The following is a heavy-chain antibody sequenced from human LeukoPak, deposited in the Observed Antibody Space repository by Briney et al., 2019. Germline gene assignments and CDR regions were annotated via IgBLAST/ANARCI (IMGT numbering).Heavy chain of an antibody. Sequence: GESLKISCKGSGYSFTSYWIGWVRQMPGKGLEWMGIIYPGDSDTTYSPSFQGQVTISVDKSISTAYLQWSSLKASDTAMYYCARAYDVWSGFSQYYFDYWGQGTQVTVSS. CDR3: ARAYDVWSGFSQYYFDY. CDR1: GYSFTSYW. J-gene: IGHJ4*02. V-gene: IGHV5-51*01. CDR2: IYPGDSDT. D-gene: IGHD3-3*01.